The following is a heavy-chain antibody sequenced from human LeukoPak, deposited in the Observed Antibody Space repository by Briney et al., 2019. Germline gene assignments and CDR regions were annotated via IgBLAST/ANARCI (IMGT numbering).Heavy chain of an antibody. CDR2: INPNSGGT. CDR1: GYTFTGYY. J-gene: IGHJ4*02. V-gene: IGHV1-2*02. Sequence: ASVKVSCKASGYTFTGYYMHWVRQAPGQGLEWMGWINPNSGGTNYAQKFQGRVTMTRDTSISTAYMELSRLRSDDTAVYYCARDRDYGGNRAFDYWGQGTLVTVSS. CDR3: ARDRDYGGNRAFDY. D-gene: IGHD4-23*01.